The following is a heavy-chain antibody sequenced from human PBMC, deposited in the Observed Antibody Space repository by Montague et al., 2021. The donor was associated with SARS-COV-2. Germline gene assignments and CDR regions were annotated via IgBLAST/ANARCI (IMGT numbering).Heavy chain of an antibody. CDR1: GRSISSSSYY. Sequence: SETLSLTCTVSGRSISSSSYYWGWIRQPPGKGLEWIGSIYYSGSTYYNPSLKSRVTISVDTSKNQFSLKLSSVTAADTAVYYCAREGGWLSRGSYYFDYWGQGTPVTVSS. J-gene: IGHJ4*02. CDR3: AREGGWLSRGSYYFDY. CDR2: IYYSGST. V-gene: IGHV4-39*07. D-gene: IGHD3-22*01.